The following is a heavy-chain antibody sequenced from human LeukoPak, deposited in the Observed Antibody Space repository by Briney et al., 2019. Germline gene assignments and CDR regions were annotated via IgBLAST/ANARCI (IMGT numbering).Heavy chain of an antibody. CDR2: INHSGST. CDR3: ATLRAAAGPFKIFGMDV. D-gene: IGHD6-13*01. CDR1: GGSFSGYY. J-gene: IGHJ6*04. Sequence: SETLSLTCAVYGGSFSGYYWSWIRQPPGKGLEWIGEINHSGSTNYNPSLKSRVTISVDTSKNQFSLKLSSVTAADTAVYYCATLRAAAGPFKIFGMDVWAKGPRSPSPQ. V-gene: IGHV4-34*01.